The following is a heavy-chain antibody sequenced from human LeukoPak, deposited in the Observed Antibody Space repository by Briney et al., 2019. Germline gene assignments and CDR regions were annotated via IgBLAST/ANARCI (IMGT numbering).Heavy chain of an antibody. D-gene: IGHD3-16*01. CDR3: ARDWGLGVYYFDY. J-gene: IGHJ4*02. Sequence: GGSLRLSCAASGFTFSTYALHWVRQAPGKGLEWVAIISYDGSNKYSTDSVKGRFTISRDNSKNTLYLQMNSLRAEDTAVYYCARDWGLGVYYFDYWGQGTLVTVSS. V-gene: IGHV3-30-3*01. CDR1: GFTFSTYA. CDR2: ISYDGSNK.